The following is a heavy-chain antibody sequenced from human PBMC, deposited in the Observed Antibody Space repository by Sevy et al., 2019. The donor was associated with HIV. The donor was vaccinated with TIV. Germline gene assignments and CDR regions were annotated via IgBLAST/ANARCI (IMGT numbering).Heavy chain of an antibody. D-gene: IGHD1-26*01. V-gene: IGHV1-18*01. CDR1: GYTFASYG. Sequence: ASVKVSCKASGYTFASYGISWVRQAPGQGLEWMGWVTPYNGHKKYAQKLQGRVTMTTDTSTSIAYMELRSLRSDDTAVYYCARCLGGLRPWEYNWFDPWGQGTLVTVSS. CDR3: ARCLGGLRPWEYNWFDP. CDR2: VTPYNGHK. J-gene: IGHJ5*02.